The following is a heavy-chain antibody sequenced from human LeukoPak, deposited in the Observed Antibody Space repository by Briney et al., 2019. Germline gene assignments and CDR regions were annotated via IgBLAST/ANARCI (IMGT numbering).Heavy chain of an antibody. CDR1: GFTFSSYA. D-gene: IGHD1-26*01. J-gene: IGHJ3*02. Sequence: GGSLRLSCAASGFTFSSYAMSWVRQAPGKGLEWVSAISGSGGSTYYADSVKGRFTISRDNSKNALYLQMNSLRAEDTAVYYCARDRGTIVGALASDIWGQGTMVTVSS. V-gene: IGHV3-23*01. CDR3: ARDRGTIVGALASDI. CDR2: ISGSGGST.